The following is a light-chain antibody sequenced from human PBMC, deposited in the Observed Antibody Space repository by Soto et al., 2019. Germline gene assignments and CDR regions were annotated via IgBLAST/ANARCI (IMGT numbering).Light chain of an antibody. CDR3: QQYNNWPSLT. V-gene: IGKV3D-15*01. J-gene: IGKJ4*01. Sequence: EIVLTQSPGTLSLSPGERATLSCRASQSVSSSFLAWYQQKRGQPPRLLIYGASNRATGIPARFSGSGSGTEFTLTISSLQSEDFAVYYCQQYNNWPSLTLGGGTKVDIK. CDR2: GAS. CDR1: QSVSSS.